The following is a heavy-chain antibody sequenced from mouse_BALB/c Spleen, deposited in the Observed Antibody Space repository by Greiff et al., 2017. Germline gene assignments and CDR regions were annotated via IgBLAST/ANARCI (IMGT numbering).Heavy chain of an antibody. CDR1: GFSLTSYG. Sequence: VKLMESGPGLVQPSQSLSITCTVSGFSLTSYGVHWVRQSPGKGLEWLGVIWSGGSTDYNAAFISRLSISKDNSKSQVFFKMNSLQANDTAIYYCARNGRYYAMDYWGQGTSVTVSS. CDR2: IWSGGST. V-gene: IGHV2-2*02. D-gene: IGHD1-1*02. J-gene: IGHJ4*01. CDR3: ARNGRYYAMDY.